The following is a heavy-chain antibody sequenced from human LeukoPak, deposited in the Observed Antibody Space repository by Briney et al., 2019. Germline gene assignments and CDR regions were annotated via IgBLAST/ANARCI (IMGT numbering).Heavy chain of an antibody. D-gene: IGHD2-2*01. V-gene: IGHV4-34*01. CDR1: GGSFSGYY. CDR2: INHSGST. Sequence: SETLSLTCAVYGGSFSGYYWSWIRQPPGKGLEWIGEINHSGSTNYNPSLKSRVTISVDTSKNQFSLKLSSVTAADTAVYYCARGGGEVVPAATEARPPWFAPWGRETLVTAS. CDR3: ARGGGEVVPAATEARPPWFAP. J-gene: IGHJ5*02.